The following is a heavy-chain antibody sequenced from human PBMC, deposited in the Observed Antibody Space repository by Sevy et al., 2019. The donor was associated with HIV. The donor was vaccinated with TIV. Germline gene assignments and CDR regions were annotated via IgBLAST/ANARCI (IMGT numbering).Heavy chain of an antibody. CDR1: GFTFSDYW. J-gene: IGHJ4*02. CDR2: IKQDGSDK. V-gene: IGHV3-7*01. D-gene: IGHD4-17*01. CDR3: ARGVTTVTPFDY. Sequence: GGSLRLSCTASGFTFSDYWMSWVRQAPGKGLEWVANIKQDGSDKHYVDSVKGRFTISRDNAKYSLYLQMNSLRAGDTAVYYCARGVTTVTPFDYWGQGTLVTVSS.